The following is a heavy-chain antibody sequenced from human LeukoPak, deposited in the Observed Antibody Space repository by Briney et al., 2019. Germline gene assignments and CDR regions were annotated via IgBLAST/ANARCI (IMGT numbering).Heavy chain of an antibody. CDR2: ISTSGNTR. J-gene: IGHJ4*02. D-gene: IGHD1-7*01. CDR1: GFTFGDYA. Sequence: PGGSLRLSCTASGFTFGDYAMSWVRQAPGKGLEWVSYISTSGNTRYYADSVKGRFTISRDNAKNSLYLQMNSLRVEDTAVYYCARELSGTTSYYFDYWGQGTLVTVSS. CDR3: ARELSGTTSYYFDY. V-gene: IGHV3-48*03.